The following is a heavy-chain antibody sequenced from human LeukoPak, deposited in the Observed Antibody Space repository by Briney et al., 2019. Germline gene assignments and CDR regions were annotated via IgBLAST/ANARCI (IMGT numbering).Heavy chain of an antibody. V-gene: IGHV3-74*01. CDR1: GFTFSSYA. Sequence: GGSLRLSCAASGFTFSSYAMHWVRQAPGKGLVWVSRINSDGSSTSYADSVKGRFTISRDNSKNTLYLQMNSLRAEDTAVYYCDRDSQGYCRGGSYYSMYAFDVWGQGTMVTVSS. D-gene: IGHD2-15*01. J-gene: IGHJ3*01. CDR3: DRDSQGYCRGGSYYSMYAFDV. CDR2: INSDGSST.